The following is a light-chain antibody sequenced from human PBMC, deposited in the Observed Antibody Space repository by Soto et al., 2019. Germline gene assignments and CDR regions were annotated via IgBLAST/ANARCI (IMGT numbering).Light chain of an antibody. V-gene: IGLV1-44*01. CDR3: AAWDDSLNGYV. CDR1: RSNIGDNS. CDR2: SND. Sequence: QSVLTQPPSASGTPGQRVTISCSGSRSNIGDNSVRWYQQFPGTAPKVLIYSNDKRPSGVPDRFSGSRSSTSASLAIRGLQSEDEADYYCAAWDDSLNGYVFGAGTKLTVL. J-gene: IGLJ1*01.